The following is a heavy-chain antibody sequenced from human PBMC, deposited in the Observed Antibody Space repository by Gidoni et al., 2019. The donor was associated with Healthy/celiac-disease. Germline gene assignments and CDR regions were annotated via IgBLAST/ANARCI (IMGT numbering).Heavy chain of an antibody. CDR1: GGSFSGYY. CDR3: ARSIAARRRGYYYYYGMDV. J-gene: IGHJ6*02. D-gene: IGHD6-6*01. Sequence: QVQLQQLGAGLLKPSETLSLTCAVYGGSFSGYYWSWIRQPPGKGLEWIGEINHSGSTNYNPSLKSRVTISVDTSKNQFSLKLSSVTAADTAVYYCARSIAARRRGYYYYYGMDVWGQGTTVTVSS. V-gene: IGHV4-34*01. CDR2: INHSGST.